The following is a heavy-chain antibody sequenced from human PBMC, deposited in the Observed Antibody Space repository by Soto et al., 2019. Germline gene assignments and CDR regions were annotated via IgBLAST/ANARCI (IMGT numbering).Heavy chain of an antibody. V-gene: IGHV1-69*01. CDR2: IVPAFGTP. J-gene: IGHJ6*02. Sequence: QVQLVQSGAEVKKPGSSVKVSCRASGGTFSNYAISWVRQAPGPGLEWMGGIVPAFGTPNYAQNLQGRITITADDPTTTVYMDLSSLRSEDTAVYYCARGATIFGVAAYSYYEMEVWGQGTTVTVSS. CDR3: ARGATIFGVAAYSYYEMEV. D-gene: IGHD3-3*01. CDR1: GGTFSNYA.